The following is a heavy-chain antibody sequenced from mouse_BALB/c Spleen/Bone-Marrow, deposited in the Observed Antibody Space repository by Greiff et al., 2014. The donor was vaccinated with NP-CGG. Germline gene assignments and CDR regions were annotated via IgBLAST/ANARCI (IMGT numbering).Heavy chain of an antibody. Sequence: VQLQQSGAELAKPGASVKMSCKASGYTFTSYWMHWVKQRPGQGLEWIGYIYPSTGYTEHNQKLKDKAIMTADKSSSTAYMQLSSLTSEDSAVYYWARDDSAYWGQGTPVTVSA. V-gene: IGHV1-7*01. CDR1: GYTFTSYW. CDR2: IYPSTGYT. J-gene: IGHJ3*01. D-gene: IGHD2-4*01. CDR3: ARDDSAY.